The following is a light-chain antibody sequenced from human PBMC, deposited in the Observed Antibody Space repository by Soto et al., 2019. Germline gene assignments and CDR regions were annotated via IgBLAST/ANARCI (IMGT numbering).Light chain of an antibody. Sequence: DIQMTKSPSTLSGSVGDRVTITCRASHTISSWLAWYHQKPGKAPKLLIYKASTLKSGVPSRFSGSGSGKEFTLTISSLQPDDFATYYCQHYNSYSEAFGQGTKVDIK. CDR1: HTISSW. CDR2: KAS. J-gene: IGKJ1*01. V-gene: IGKV1-5*03. CDR3: QHYNSYSEA.